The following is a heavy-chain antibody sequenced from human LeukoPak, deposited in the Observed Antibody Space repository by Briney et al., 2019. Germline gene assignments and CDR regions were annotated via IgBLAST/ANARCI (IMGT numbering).Heavy chain of an antibody. Sequence: GGSLRLSCETAGFTFSSYVMHWVRRTPGKGLVWVSRISHDGIISYADSVKGRFTISRDNAKDTLILQMNSLRVEDTAVYYCARDWVYKIDYWGRGTLVTVSS. CDR3: ARDWVYKIDY. CDR2: ISHDGII. CDR1: GFTFSSYV. D-gene: IGHD5-24*01. V-gene: IGHV3-74*01. J-gene: IGHJ4*02.